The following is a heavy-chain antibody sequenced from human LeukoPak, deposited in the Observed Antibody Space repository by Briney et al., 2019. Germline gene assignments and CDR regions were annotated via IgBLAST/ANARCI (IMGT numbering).Heavy chain of an antibody. Sequence: PGGSLRLSCEASGFNFSSYWMTWVRQTPGKGLEWVANIKPDENEKYYVDSVKGRFTISRDNAKNSLYLQMNSLRAEDMALYYCAKGSEYNLGEYYFDYWSQGTLVTVSS. D-gene: IGHD3-16*01. J-gene: IGHJ4*02. V-gene: IGHV3-7*03. CDR3: AKGSEYNLGEYYFDY. CDR2: IKPDENEK. CDR1: GFNFSSYW.